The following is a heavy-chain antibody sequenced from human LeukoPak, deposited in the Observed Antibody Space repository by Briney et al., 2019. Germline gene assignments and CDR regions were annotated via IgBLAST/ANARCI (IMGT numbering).Heavy chain of an antibody. D-gene: IGHD1-26*01. CDR1: GGSISGFY. J-gene: IGHJ4*02. CDR2: IHYSGST. V-gene: IGHV4-59*01. Sequence: PSETLSLTFTVTGGSISGFYWSCFRQPSCRGLEWIGYIHYSGSTDYNPSLKSRVTISADTSKNQFSLRQTSVSAADTAVYYCARRWNGSPFDYWGQGTLVTVSS. CDR3: ARRWNGSPFDY.